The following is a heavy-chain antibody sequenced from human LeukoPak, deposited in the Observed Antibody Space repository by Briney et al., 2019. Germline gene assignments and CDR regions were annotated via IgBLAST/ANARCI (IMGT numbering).Heavy chain of an antibody. J-gene: IGHJ6*04. CDR3: AREETLWFGELLYEPRGMDV. CDR2: ISSSSSYI. V-gene: IGHV3-21*01. D-gene: IGHD3-10*01. Sequence: GGSLRLSCAASGFTFSSYSMNWVRQAPGKGLEWVSSISSSSSYIYYADSVKGRFTISRDNAKNSRYLQMNSLRAEDTAVYYCAREETLWFGELLYEPRGMDVWGKGTTVTVSS. CDR1: GFTFSSYS.